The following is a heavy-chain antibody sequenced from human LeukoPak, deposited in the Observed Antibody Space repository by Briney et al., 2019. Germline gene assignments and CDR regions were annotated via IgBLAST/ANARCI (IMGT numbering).Heavy chain of an antibody. J-gene: IGHJ6*03. CDR1: GFTFSSSA. Sequence: GGSLRLSCAASGFTFSSSAMSWVRQAPGKGLEWVSAIRGSGDRTHYADSVKGRFTISRDNSKNTLYLQMDSLRAQETAVYYCAKDSKIVGATFRSYHYMDVWGKGTAVTVSS. CDR3: AKDSKIVGATFRSYHYMDV. CDR2: IRGSGDRT. V-gene: IGHV3-23*01. D-gene: IGHD1-26*01.